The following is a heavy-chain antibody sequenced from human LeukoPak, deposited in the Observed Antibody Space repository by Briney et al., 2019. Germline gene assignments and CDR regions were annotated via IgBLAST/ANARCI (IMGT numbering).Heavy chain of an antibody. CDR1: GFTFSSYE. Sequence: PGGSLRLSCAASGFTFSSYEMNWVRQAPGKGLEGVSYISSSGSTIYYADSVKGRFNISRDNAKNSLYLQMNSLRAEDTAVYYCARERGRRSYYYYGMDVWGQGTTVTVSS. CDR2: ISSSGSTI. D-gene: IGHD6-6*01. CDR3: ARERGRRSYYYYGMDV. V-gene: IGHV3-48*03. J-gene: IGHJ6*02.